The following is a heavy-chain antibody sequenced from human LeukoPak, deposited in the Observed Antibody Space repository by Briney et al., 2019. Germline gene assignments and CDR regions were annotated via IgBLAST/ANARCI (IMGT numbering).Heavy chain of an antibody. Sequence: GGSLRLSCVASGFTFSSYWMTWVRQAPGKGLEWVANMRQDGNEKYYVDSVRGRFTISRDNAKNSLYLQMNSLRAEDTAVYYCAWTSYYYDSKAYWGQGTLVTVSS. CDR2: MRQDGNEK. J-gene: IGHJ4*02. CDR1: GFTFSSYW. V-gene: IGHV3-7*01. CDR3: AWTSYYYDSKAY. D-gene: IGHD3-22*01.